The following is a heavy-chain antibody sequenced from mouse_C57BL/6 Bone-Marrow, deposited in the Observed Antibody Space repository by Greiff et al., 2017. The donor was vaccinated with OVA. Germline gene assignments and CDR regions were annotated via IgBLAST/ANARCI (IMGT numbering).Heavy chain of an antibody. CDR1: GYTFTSYW. D-gene: IGHD2-2*01. CDR3: SRARSTIVTENAIDY. Sequence: QVQLQQPGAELVKPGASVKLSCKASGYTFTSYWMNWVKQRPGQGLEWIGMIHPNSGSTNYNEKFKSKATLTVDKSSSTAYMQLNSLTSEDSAVYYYSRARSTIVTENAIDYWGQGTSVTVSS. CDR2: IHPNSGST. V-gene: IGHV1-64*01. J-gene: IGHJ4*01.